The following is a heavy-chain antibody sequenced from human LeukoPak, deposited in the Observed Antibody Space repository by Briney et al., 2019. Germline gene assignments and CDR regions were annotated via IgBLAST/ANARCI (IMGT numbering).Heavy chain of an antibody. CDR1: GYSFTSYW. V-gene: IGHV5-51*01. Sequence: GESLKISCKGSGYSFTSYWIGWVRQMPGEGLEWRGSIYPGDSDTRYSPSFQGQVTISADKSTSPAYLQWSSLEASDTAMYYCARSYHGSGSYYSDYWGQGTLVTVSS. D-gene: IGHD3-10*01. J-gene: IGHJ4*02. CDR3: ARSYHGSGSYYSDY. CDR2: IYPGDSDT.